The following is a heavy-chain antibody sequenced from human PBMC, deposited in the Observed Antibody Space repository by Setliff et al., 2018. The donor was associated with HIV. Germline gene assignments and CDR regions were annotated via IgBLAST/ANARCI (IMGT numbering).Heavy chain of an antibody. CDR2: ILPIFGTR. V-gene: IGHV1-69*06. CDR1: GGTFSSYS. Sequence: ASVKVSCKASGGTFSSYSISWVRQAPGQGLEWMGRILPIFGTRDYAQKFQGRVTITADKSTSTAYMELRSLRSEDTAVYYCASDQVSMVRAVRLVAWGQGSLVTVSS. CDR3: ASDQVSMVRAVRLVA. J-gene: IGHJ1*01. D-gene: IGHD3-10*01.